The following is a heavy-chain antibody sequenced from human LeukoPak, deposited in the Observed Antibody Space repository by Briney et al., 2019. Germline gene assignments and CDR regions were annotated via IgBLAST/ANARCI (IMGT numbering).Heavy chain of an antibody. D-gene: IGHD1-7*01. Sequence: GSSVKVSCKASGGTFSSYAISWLRQAPGQGLEWMGGIIPIFGTANYAQKFQGRVTITTDESTSTAYMELSSLRSEDTAVSYFARAQYNWNLVLLDPWGQGTLVTASS. CDR3: ARAQYNWNLVLLDP. CDR1: GGTFSSYA. V-gene: IGHV1-69*05. J-gene: IGHJ5*02. CDR2: IIPIFGTA.